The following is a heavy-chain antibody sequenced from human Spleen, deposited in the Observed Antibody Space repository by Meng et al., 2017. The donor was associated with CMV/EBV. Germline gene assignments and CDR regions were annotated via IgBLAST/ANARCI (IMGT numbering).Heavy chain of an antibody. J-gene: IGHJ6*02. CDR1: GYTFTGYY. Sequence: SVKVSCKASGYTFTGYYMHWMRQAPGQGLEWMGGIIPIFGTANYAQKFQGRVTITTDESTSTAYMELSSLRSEDTAVYYCARGGGRDGYNPPYYYGMDVWGQGTTVTVSS. D-gene: IGHD5-24*01. CDR3: ARGGGRDGYNPPYYYGMDV. CDR2: IIPIFGTA. V-gene: IGHV1-69*05.